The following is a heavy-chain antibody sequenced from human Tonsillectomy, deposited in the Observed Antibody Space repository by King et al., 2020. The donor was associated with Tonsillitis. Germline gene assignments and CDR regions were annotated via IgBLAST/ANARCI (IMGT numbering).Heavy chain of an antibody. Sequence: QLQESGPGLVKPSETLSLTCAVSGYSITSGFYWGWIRQPPGKGLEWFGSIYHSGSTYYNPSLKSRVTISVDTSTNQFSLKLSSVTAADTAVYYCGRARDWVLLFDYWGQGTQVTVSS. CDR3: GRARDWVLLFDY. CDR2: IYHSGST. V-gene: IGHV4-38-2*01. CDR1: GYSITSGFY. J-gene: IGHJ4*02. D-gene: IGHD2-8*01.